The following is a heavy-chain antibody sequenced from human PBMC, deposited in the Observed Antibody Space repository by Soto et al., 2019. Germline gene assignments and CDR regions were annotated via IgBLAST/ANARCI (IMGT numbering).Heavy chain of an antibody. D-gene: IGHD3-16*01. V-gene: IGHV5-51*01. CDR3: ARHLRSYDFFQYYYGIDV. Sequence: GESLTSPCTGAGHSFTGYWISLVRQKPGRGLEWMGIIYPGDSDTRYNPSFQGQVTISLDKSINTAYLQWDRLEASDTATYYCARHLRSYDFFQYYYGIDVWAQGPTVTVSS. CDR2: IYPGDSDT. CDR1: GHSFTGYW. J-gene: IGHJ6*02.